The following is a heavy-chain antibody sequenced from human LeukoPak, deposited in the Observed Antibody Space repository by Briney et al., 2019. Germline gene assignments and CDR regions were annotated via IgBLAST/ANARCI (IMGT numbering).Heavy chain of an antibody. J-gene: IGHJ5*02. Sequence: TSETLSLTCAVYGGSFSGYYWSWIRQPPGKGLEWIGEINHSGSTNYNPSLKSRVTISVDTSKNQFSLKLSSVTAADTAVYYCARGFLAASSWYPWGQGTLVTVSS. CDR3: ARGFLAASSWYP. V-gene: IGHV4-34*01. D-gene: IGHD6-13*01. CDR1: GGSFSGYY. CDR2: INHSGST.